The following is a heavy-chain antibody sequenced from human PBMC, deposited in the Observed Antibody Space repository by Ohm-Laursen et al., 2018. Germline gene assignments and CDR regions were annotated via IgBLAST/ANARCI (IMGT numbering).Heavy chain of an antibody. Sequence: SPRLSCAASGFTFSSYAMSWVRQAPGKGLEWVSAISGSGGSTYYADSVKGRFTISRDNSRNTFYLQMNSLRAEDTAVYYCAREPYDASLRGYFDCWGQGTLVTVSS. V-gene: IGHV3-23*01. CDR1: GFTFSSYA. J-gene: IGHJ4*02. CDR2: ISGSGGST. CDR3: AREPYDASLRGYFDC. D-gene: IGHD4/OR15-4a*01.